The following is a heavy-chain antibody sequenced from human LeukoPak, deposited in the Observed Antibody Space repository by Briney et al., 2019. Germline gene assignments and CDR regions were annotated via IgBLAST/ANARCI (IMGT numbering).Heavy chain of an antibody. J-gene: IGHJ4*02. V-gene: IGHV3-11*04. D-gene: IGHD3-3*01. CDR2: ISSSGSTI. Sequence: GGSLRLSCAASGFTFSDYYMSWIRQAPRKGLEWVSYISSSGSTIYYADSVKGRFTISRDNAKNSLYLQMNSLRAEDTAVYYCARDRRRFLEWLPDYWGQGTLVTVSS. CDR3: ARDRRRFLEWLPDY. CDR1: GFTFSDYY.